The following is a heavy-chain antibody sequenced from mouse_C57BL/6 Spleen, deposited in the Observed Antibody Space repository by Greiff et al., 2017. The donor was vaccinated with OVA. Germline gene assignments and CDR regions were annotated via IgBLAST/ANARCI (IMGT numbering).Heavy chain of an antibody. CDR3: ARGRLYLYYFDY. V-gene: IGHV3-6*01. CDR2: ISYDGSN. Sequence: EVQRVESGPGLVKPSQSLSLTCSVTGYSITSGYYWNWIRQFPGNKLEWMGYISYDGSNNYNPSLKNRISITRDTSKNQFFLKLNSVTTEDTATYYCARGRLYLYYFDYWGQGTTLTVSS. CDR1: GYSITSGYY. J-gene: IGHJ2*01. D-gene: IGHD1-1*01.